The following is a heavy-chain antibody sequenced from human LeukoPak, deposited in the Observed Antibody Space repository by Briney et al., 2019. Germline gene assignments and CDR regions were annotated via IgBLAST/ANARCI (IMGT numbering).Heavy chain of an antibody. CDR1: GFTFSSYG. CDR2: IRYDGSNK. Sequence: PGGSLRLSCAAAGFTFSSYGMHWVRQAPGKGLEWVAFIRYDGSNKYYADSVKGRFTISRDNSKNTLYLQMNSLRAEDTAVYYCAKDSPRGGYYYYYMDVWGKGTTVTISS. CDR3: AKDSPRGGYYYYYMDV. D-gene: IGHD3-10*01. V-gene: IGHV3-30*02. J-gene: IGHJ6*03.